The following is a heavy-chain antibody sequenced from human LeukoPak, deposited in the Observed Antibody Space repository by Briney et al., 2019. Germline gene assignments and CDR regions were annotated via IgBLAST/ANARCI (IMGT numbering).Heavy chain of an antibody. J-gene: IGHJ6*02. D-gene: IGHD2-15*01. V-gene: IGHV3-7*01. CDR1: GFTFSNYW. CDR3: ARDRWELLSNSYHYCGLDV. Sequence: GGSLRLSCAAAGFTFSNYWMSWVRQAPGKGLEWVANIKQDGSEKCYVDSVKGRFTISRDNAKNSLYLQMNSLRAEDTAVYYCARDRWELLSNSYHYCGLDVWGQGTTVTISS. CDR2: IKQDGSEK.